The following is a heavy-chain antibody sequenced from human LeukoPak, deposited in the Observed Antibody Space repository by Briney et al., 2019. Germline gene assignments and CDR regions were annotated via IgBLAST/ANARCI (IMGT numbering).Heavy chain of an antibody. J-gene: IGHJ6*04. CDR3: ARLTYYYGSGTLDV. CDR2: INPKNGGT. Sequence: ASVKVSCKASGYNFIGYYINWVRQAPGQGLEWMGWINPKNGGTESAQRFQGRVTMTRDTSISTAYMELSRLRSDDTAVYYCARLTYYYGSGTLDVWGKGTTVTISS. V-gene: IGHV1-2*02. D-gene: IGHD3-10*01. CDR1: GYNFIGYY.